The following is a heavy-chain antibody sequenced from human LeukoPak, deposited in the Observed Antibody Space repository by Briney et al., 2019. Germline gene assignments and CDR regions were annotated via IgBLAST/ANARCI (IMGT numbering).Heavy chain of an antibody. J-gene: IGHJ4*02. Sequence: GRSLRLSCAASGFTLSSYSMNWVRQAPGKGLEWVSYISTSSRTIYYADSVKGRLTISRDNAKNSLYLQMNSLRAEDTAVYYCAKYAGSSALDYWGQGTLVTVSS. D-gene: IGHD2-2*01. CDR1: GFTLSSYS. CDR3: AKYAGSSALDY. CDR2: ISTSSRTI. V-gene: IGHV3-48*04.